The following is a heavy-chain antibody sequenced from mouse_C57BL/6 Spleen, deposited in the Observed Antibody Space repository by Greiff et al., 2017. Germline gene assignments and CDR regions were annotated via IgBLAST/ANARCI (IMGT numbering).Heavy chain of an antibody. CDR2: IDPSDSYT. D-gene: IGHD1-1*01. CDR3: ARAGYGSRRGSFEV. V-gene: IGHV1-50*01. J-gene: IGHJ1*03. Sequence: QVQLQQPGAELVKPGASVKLSCKASGYTFTSYWMQWVKQRPGQGLEWIGEIDPSDSYTNSNQKFKGKATLTVDTSSSTAYMQLSSLTSEDSAVYYCARAGYGSRRGSFEVWGTRTTSTVSS. CDR1: GYTFTSYW.